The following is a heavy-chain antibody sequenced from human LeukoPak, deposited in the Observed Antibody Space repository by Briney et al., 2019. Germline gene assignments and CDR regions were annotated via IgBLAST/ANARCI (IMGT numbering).Heavy chain of an antibody. CDR3: ARAEKLLWFGELFSGVDP. J-gene: IGHJ5*02. CDR2: IYYSGST. Sequence: PSETLSLTCTVSGGSISSSSYYWGWIRQPPGKGLEWIGSIYYSGSTYYNPSLKSRVTISVDTSKNQFSLKLSSVTAADTAVYYCARAEKLLWFGELFSGVDPWGQGTLVTVSS. D-gene: IGHD3-10*01. V-gene: IGHV4-39*07. CDR1: GGSISSSSYY.